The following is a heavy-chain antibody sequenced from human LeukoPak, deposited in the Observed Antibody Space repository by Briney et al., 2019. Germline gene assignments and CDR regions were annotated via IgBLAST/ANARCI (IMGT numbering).Heavy chain of an antibody. V-gene: IGHV3-23*01. J-gene: IGHJ4*02. CDR2: VSGCCGST. CDR3: AKDIYDSSGYYYVVGDSFDY. Sequence: GGSLTLSCAVSGVTFSSYGKCWVRKAQPQGLELVWAVSGCCGSTYYADSVKGRFTISRDNSKNALYLQMNSLRAEGTAVYYCAKDIYDSSGYYYVVGDSFDYWGQGTLVTVSS. CDR1: GVTFSSYG. D-gene: IGHD3-22*01.